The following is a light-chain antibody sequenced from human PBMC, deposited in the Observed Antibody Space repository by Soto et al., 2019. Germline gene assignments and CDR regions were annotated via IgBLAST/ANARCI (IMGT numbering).Light chain of an antibody. Sequence: QSALTQPPSVSGSPGQSVTISCTGTSSDVGTYNRVSWYPKPPATAPNLMIYEDSTEPSGVPDRCSGSKSGNTASLTISGLQAEDEADYYCSSFTSSATLVFGGGTKLTVL. CDR1: SSDVGTYNR. CDR3: SSFTSSATLV. V-gene: IGLV2-18*02. J-gene: IGLJ2*01. CDR2: EDS.